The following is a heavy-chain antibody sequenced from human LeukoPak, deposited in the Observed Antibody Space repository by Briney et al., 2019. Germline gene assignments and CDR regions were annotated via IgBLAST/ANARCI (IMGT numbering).Heavy chain of an antibody. V-gene: IGHV3-7*01. CDR1: GFTFSSYG. CDR3: ARFGYYYGSGSNNWFDP. Sequence: GGSLRLSCAASGFTFSSYGMHWVRQAPGKGLEWVANINEDGIEKYYVDSVKGRFTISRDNAKNSLYLQMNTLRAEDTAVYYCARFGYYYGSGSNNWFDPWGQGTLVTVSS. D-gene: IGHD3-10*01. J-gene: IGHJ5*02. CDR2: INEDGIEK.